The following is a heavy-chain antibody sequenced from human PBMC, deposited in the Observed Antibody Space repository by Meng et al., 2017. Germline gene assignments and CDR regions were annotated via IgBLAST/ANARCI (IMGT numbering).Heavy chain of an antibody. Sequence: FRLVMPGAGLVQTGCCLGLCCAATVLSFSCYAWLSVHRPQGKGLEWVSVITYDLDNKYYADFMKVRFTMSSNNSMYTRYLIMNSLIVDDTARYYCARSRTALQWLADWGQGTLVTVSS. CDR3: ARSRTALQWLAD. V-gene: IGHV3-30*01. CDR2: ITYDLDNK. CDR1: VLSFSCYA. D-gene: IGHD6-19*01. J-gene: IGHJ4*02.